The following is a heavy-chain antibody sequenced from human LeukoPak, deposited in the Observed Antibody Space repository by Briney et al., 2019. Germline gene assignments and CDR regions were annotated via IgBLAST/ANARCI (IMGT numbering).Heavy chain of an antibody. CDR2: IRSKADSYAT. Sequence: PGGSLRLSCADSGFDFSGSAMHWVRQPSGKGLEWVGRIRSKADSYATAYAASLKGRFTISRDDSKKTASLQMNSLKTEDTAVYYGSGSGWYFVLWGQGTLVTVSS. V-gene: IGHV3-73*01. CDR1: GFDFSGSA. CDR3: SGSGWYFVL. D-gene: IGHD6-19*01. J-gene: IGHJ4*02.